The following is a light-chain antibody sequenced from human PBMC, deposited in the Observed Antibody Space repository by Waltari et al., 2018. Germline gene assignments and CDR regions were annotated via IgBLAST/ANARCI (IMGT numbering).Light chain of an antibody. CDR3: SSYAGTDNFV. CDR1: SSDVGAYNF. J-gene: IGLJ1*01. CDR2: EVT. V-gene: IGLV2-8*01. Sequence: QSALTQPPSASGSPGQSVTISCTGTSSDVGAYNFVPWYQQHPGTAPKLMIYEVTKRPSGVPDRFSGSRSGNTASLTVSGLQAEDEADYYCSSYAGTDNFVFGAGTKVTVL.